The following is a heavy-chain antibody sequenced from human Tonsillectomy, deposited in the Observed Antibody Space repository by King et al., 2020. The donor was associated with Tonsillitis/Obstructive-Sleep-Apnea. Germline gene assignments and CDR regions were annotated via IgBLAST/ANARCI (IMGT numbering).Heavy chain of an antibody. Sequence: VQLVESGGGVVQPGRSLRLSCAASGFTFSSYAMHWVRQAPGKGLEWVAVISYDGSNKYYADSVKGRFTISRDNSKNTLYLQMNSLRAEDTAVYYCARVCNYLDYWGQGTLVTVSS. V-gene: IGHV3-30*04. CDR1: GFTFSSYA. D-gene: IGHD2-8*01. J-gene: IGHJ4*02. CDR3: ARVCNYLDY. CDR2: ISYDGSNK.